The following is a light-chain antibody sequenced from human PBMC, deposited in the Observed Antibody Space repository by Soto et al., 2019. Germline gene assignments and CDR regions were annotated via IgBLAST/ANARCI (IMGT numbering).Light chain of an antibody. Sequence: EIVRTQSPATLSVSPGERAIRSRRASQSVSSNLAWHQQKPGQAPRILMYDASTRATGIPARFSGSGSGTEFTLTISSLQSEDFAVYYCQQYNNWPPITFGQGRRLEIK. CDR3: QQYNNWPPIT. V-gene: IGKV3-15*01. J-gene: IGKJ5*01. CDR1: QSVSSN. CDR2: DAS.